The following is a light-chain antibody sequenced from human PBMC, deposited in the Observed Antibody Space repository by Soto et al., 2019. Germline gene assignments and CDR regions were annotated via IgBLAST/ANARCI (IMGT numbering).Light chain of an antibody. CDR1: QSVSSSY. Sequence: ELVLTQSPGTLSLSPGERATLSCRASQSVSSSYLAWYQQTPGQAPRLLIYGASSRATGIPDRFSGSGSGTDFTLTISRLETEDFAVYYCQQYGSSPPITFGQGTRLEIK. J-gene: IGKJ5*01. V-gene: IGKV3-20*01. CDR2: GAS. CDR3: QQYGSSPPIT.